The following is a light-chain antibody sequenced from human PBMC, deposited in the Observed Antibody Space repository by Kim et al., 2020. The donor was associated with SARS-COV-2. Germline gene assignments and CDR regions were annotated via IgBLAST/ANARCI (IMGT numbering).Light chain of an antibody. CDR1: QSISSY. CDR3: QQSYSS. V-gene: IGKV1-39*01. CDR2: AAS. J-gene: IGKJ4*01. Sequence: DIQMTQSPSSLSASVGDRVTITCRASQSISSYLNWYQQKPGKAPKLLIYAASSLQSGVPSRFSGSGSGTDFTLTISSLQPEDFATYYCQQSYSSFGGGTKLEI.